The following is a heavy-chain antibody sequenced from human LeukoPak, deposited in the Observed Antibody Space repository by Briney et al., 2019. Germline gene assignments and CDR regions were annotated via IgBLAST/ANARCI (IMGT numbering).Heavy chain of an antibody. V-gene: IGHV4-4*02. CDR1: GGSISSSNW. CDR3: ARDPGSNYYDSSGYSDY. J-gene: IGHJ4*02. Sequence: PSETLSLTCAVSGGSISSSNWWSLVRQPPGKGLEWIGEIYHSGSTNYNPSLKSRVTISVDKSKNQFSLKLSSVTAADTAVYYCARDPGSNYYDSSGYSDYWGQGTLVTVSS. CDR2: IYHSGST. D-gene: IGHD3-22*01.